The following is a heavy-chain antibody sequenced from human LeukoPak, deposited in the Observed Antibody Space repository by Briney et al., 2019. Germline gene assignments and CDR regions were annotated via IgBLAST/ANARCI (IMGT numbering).Heavy chain of an antibody. V-gene: IGHV1-2*02. CDR2: INPNSGGT. CDR3: ARRIVVVPAANNPYGMDV. J-gene: IGHJ6*02. Sequence: ASVKVSCKASGYTFTGYYMHWLRQAPGQGLEWMGWINPNSGGTNYAQKFQGRVTMTRDTSISTAYMELSRLRSDDTAVYYCARRIVVVPAANNPYGMDVWGQGTTVTVSS. CDR1: GYTFTGYY. D-gene: IGHD2-2*01.